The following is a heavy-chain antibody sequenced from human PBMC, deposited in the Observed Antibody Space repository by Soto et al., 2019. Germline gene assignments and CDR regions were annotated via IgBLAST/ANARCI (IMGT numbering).Heavy chain of an antibody. Sequence: QLQLQESGPGLVKPSETLSLTCTVSGGSISSSSYYWGWIRQPPGQGLAWIGSIYYSGSTYYNPSLKSRVTISVDTSKSQFSLKLSSVTAADTAVYYCARPSVGSSSSWYAEYYFDYWGQGTLVTVSS. D-gene: IGHD6-13*01. CDR3: ARPSVGSSSSWYAEYYFDY. J-gene: IGHJ4*02. CDR1: GGSISSSSYY. V-gene: IGHV4-39*01. CDR2: IYYSGST.